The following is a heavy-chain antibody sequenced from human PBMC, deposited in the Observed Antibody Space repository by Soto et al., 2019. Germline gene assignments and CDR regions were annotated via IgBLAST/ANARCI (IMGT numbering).Heavy chain of an antibody. D-gene: IGHD3-3*01. CDR1: GFTFSSYA. CDR3: ARTYDFSRHDAFDI. V-gene: IGHV3-21*01. CDR2: ISSSSSYI. J-gene: IGHJ3*02. Sequence: GGSLRLSCAASGFTFSSYAMSWVRQAPGKGLEWVSSISSSSSYIYYADSVKGRFTISRDNAKNSLYLQMNSLRAEDTAVYYCARTYDFSRHDAFDIWGQGTMVTVSS.